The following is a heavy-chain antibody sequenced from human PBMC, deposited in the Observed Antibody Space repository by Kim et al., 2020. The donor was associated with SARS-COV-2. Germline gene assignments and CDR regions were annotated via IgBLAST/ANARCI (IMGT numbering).Heavy chain of an antibody. CDR1: GGSVSSASYY. Sequence: SETLSLTCTVPGGSVSSASYYWSWIRQPPGKGLEWIGYMYYSGSTNYNPSLKSRVTISVDKSKNQFSLKVSSVTAADTAVYYCARDRSNPGWFDPWGQGTLVTVSS. V-gene: IGHV4-61*01. J-gene: IGHJ5*02. D-gene: IGHD4-4*01. CDR2: MYYSGST. CDR3: ARDRSNPGWFDP.